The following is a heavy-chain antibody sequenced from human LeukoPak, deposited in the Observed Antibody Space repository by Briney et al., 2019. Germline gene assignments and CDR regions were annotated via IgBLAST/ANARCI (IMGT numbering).Heavy chain of an antibody. CDR3: ARVLSGTPFDYYLYMDV. V-gene: IGHV3-48*03. D-gene: IGHD1-26*01. CDR1: GLPFSSFH. Sequence: GGSLRLSCVASGLPFSSFHVNWVRQVPGKGLEWLAHMTYSDTTVEYADSIQGRFTISRDAATKTVYLQMNSLRAEDTATYYCARVLSGTPFDYYLYMDVWGKGTTVIVSS. J-gene: IGHJ6*03. CDR2: MTYSDTTV.